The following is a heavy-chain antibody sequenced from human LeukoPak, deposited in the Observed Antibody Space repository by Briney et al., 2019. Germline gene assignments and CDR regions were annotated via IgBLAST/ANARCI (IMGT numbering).Heavy chain of an antibody. CDR2: ISSSSSYI. Sequence: PGGSLRLSCAVSGFTFSSYSMNWVRQAPGKGLEWVSSISSSSSYIYYADSVKGRFTISRDNAKNSLYLQMNSLRAEDTAVYYCAGETTSNYYDILTGYQHWFDPWGQGTLVTVSS. J-gene: IGHJ5*02. CDR3: AGETTSNYYDILTGYQHWFDP. V-gene: IGHV3-21*01. CDR1: GFTFSSYS. D-gene: IGHD3-9*01.